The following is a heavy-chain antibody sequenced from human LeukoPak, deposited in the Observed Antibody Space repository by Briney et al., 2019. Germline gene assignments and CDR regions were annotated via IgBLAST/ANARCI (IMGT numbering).Heavy chain of an antibody. CDR3: ARDVGGKAVAGTIDY. Sequence: ASVTLSFTSSGYTFTDYAFSWVRQVPGQGLEWMGWIRASNGDRNYPQKFQARVTMTTDTSTSTAYLDLWDLRSDDTGIYYCARDVGGKAVAGTIDYWGQGTLVTVSS. V-gene: IGHV1-18*01. D-gene: IGHD6-19*01. CDR2: IRASNGDR. CDR1: GYTFTDYA. J-gene: IGHJ4*02.